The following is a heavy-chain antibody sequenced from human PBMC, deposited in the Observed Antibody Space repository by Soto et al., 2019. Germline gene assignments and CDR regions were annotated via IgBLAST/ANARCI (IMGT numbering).Heavy chain of an antibody. CDR2: ISSSGNFI. J-gene: IGHJ6*02. Sequence: EVQLVESGGGLVKPGGSLRLSCAASGFTFTSSSINWVRQAPGKGLERVASISSSGNFIYYADSLKGRFTISRDNAKSSVALHMNSLRGEETAIYYCARVPNPVGKYYHGMDVWGQGTTVTVSS. D-gene: IGHD1-26*01. V-gene: IGHV3-21*06. CDR1: GFTFTSSS. CDR3: ARVPNPVGKYYHGMDV.